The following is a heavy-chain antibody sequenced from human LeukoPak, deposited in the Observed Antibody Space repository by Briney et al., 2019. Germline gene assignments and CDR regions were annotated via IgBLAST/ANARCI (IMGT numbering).Heavy chain of an antibody. CDR1: GGAFTSSP. CDR3: AGDYYDSGSYGGISFDY. J-gene: IGHJ4*02. D-gene: IGHD3-10*01. CDR2: ISYDGGDK. V-gene: IGHV3-30*04. Sequence: GGSLRLSCAASGGAFTSSPMHWVRQAPGKGLEWVAVISYDGGDKYSADSVKGRFFISRDDSKSTVYLQMNSLRAEDTAVYYCAGDYYDSGSYGGISFDYWGQGTLVTVSS.